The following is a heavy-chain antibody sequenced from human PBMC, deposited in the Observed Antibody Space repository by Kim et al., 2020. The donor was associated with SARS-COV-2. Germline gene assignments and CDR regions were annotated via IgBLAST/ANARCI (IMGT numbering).Heavy chain of an antibody. D-gene: IGHD1-1*01. V-gene: IGHV3-21*01. CDR3: TRGGRPGVRTDY. J-gene: IGHJ4*02. Sequence: GGSLRLSCAASGFTFSNQSMNWVRQAPGKGLEWVSSISAASDYIFYADSVKGRFTISRDNAKRSLFLQMNSLRAEDTALYYCTRGGRPGVRTDYWGQGTLVAVSS. CDR2: ISAASDYI. CDR1: GFTFSNQS.